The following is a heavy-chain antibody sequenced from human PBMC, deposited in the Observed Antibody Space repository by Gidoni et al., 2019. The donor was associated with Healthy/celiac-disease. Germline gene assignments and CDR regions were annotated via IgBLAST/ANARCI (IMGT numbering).Heavy chain of an antibody. CDR3: AKPKAYYDSSGSPDY. Sequence: EVQLVESGGGLVQPGGSLRLSCAASGFTFSSYSMNWVRQAPGKGLEWVSYISSSSSTIYYADYVKGRFTISRDNAKNSLYLQMNSLRAEDTAVYYCAKPKAYYDSSGSPDYWGQGTLVTVSS. CDR2: ISSSSSTI. CDR1: GFTFSSYS. D-gene: IGHD3-22*01. J-gene: IGHJ4*02. V-gene: IGHV3-48*01.